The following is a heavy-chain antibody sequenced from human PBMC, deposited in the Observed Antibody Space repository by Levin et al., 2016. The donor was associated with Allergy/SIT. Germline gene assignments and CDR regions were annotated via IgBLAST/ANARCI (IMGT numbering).Heavy chain of an antibody. CDR3: ARRDYGTYGMDV. J-gene: IGHJ6*02. V-gene: IGHV4-31*03. Sequence: SETLSLTCTVSGGSISNGGFYWSWIRQHPGKGLEWFGYIYYSGSTYYNPSLKSRVTISVDTSKNQFSLNLSSVTAADTAVYYCARRDYGTYGMDVWGQGTTVTVSS. CDR2: IYYSGST. CDR1: GGSISNGGFY. D-gene: IGHD4-17*01.